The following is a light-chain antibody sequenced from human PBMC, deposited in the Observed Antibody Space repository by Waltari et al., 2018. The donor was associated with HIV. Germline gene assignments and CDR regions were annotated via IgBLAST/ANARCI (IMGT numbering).Light chain of an antibody. Sequence: EIVLTQSPATLSVSQGGRATLSCRASQSVRSNLAWYQQRPGQAPRLLIYGASARATGIPARFSGSGSGTEFTLTISSLQSEDFAVYYCQQYTNWYTFGQGTKLEIK. CDR3: QQYTNWYT. J-gene: IGKJ2*01. CDR2: GAS. V-gene: IGKV3-15*01. CDR1: QSVRSN.